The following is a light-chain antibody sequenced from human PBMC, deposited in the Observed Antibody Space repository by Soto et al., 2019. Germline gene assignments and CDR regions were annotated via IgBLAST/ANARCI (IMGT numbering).Light chain of an antibody. Sequence: QSVLTQPASVSGSPGQSITISCTGTSSDVGGYNYVSWYQQHPGKAPKLMIYDVSNRPSGVSNRFSGSKPDNTASLTISGLQAEDEADYYCSSYTSSSTRVFGTGSKVTVL. V-gene: IGLV2-14*01. CDR3: SSYTSSSTRV. CDR2: DVS. CDR1: SSDVGGYNY. J-gene: IGLJ1*01.